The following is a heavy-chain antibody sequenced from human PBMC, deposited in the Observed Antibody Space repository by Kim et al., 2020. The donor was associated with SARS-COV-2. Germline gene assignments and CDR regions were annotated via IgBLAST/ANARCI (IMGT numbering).Heavy chain of an antibody. CDR3: ARDWSGSGSYSTEFDY. Sequence: SVKVSCKASGGTFSSYAISWVRQAPGQGLEWMGRIIPILGIANYAQKFQGRVTITADKSTSTAYMELSSLRSEDTAVYYCARDWSGSGSYSTEFDYWGQGTLVTVSS. D-gene: IGHD3-10*01. CDR2: IIPILGIA. V-gene: IGHV1-69*04. J-gene: IGHJ4*02. CDR1: GGTFSSYA.